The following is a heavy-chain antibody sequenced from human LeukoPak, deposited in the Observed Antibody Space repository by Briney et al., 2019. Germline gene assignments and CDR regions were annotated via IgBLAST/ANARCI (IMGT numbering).Heavy chain of an antibody. CDR1: GYTLTELS. V-gene: IGHV1-24*01. J-gene: IGHJ4*02. D-gene: IGHD3-16*02. CDR3: ATDHNDYVWGGYRKFDY. Sequence: ASVKVSCKVSGYTLTELSMHWVRQAPGKGLEWMGGFDPEDGETIYAQKFQGRVTMTEDTSTDTAYMELSSLRSEDTAVYYCATDHNDYVWGGYRKFDYWGQGTLVTVSS. CDR2: FDPEDGET.